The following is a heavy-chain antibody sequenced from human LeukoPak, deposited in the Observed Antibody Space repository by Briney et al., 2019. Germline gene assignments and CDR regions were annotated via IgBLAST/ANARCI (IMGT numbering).Heavy chain of an antibody. D-gene: IGHD3-10*01. CDR1: GGSISSGDNY. V-gene: IGHV4-30-4*01. CDR3: ARVSSGSGTD. J-gene: IGHJ4*02. CDR2: TYYSGSP. Sequence: SETLSLTCTVSGGSISSGDNYWSWIRQPPGRGLEWIGSTYYSGSPYYNPSRKSRGTILVDTSKNQFALKLSSVTAADTAIYCCARVSSGSGTDWGQGTLVTVSS.